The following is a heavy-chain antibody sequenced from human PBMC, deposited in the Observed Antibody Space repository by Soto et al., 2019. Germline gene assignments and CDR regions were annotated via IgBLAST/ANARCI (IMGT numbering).Heavy chain of an antibody. CDR2: IKQDGSEK. J-gene: IGHJ6*02. CDR3: ASLGRHG. Sequence: GGSLRLSCAASGFTFSDSWMDWVRQAPGKGPEWGANIKQDGSEKNYVDSVKGRFTSSRDNAKNARYLQMNRLRAEETAVYYCASLGRHGWGQGTTVTVSS. CDR1: GFTFSDSW. D-gene: IGHD3-16*01. V-gene: IGHV3-7*01.